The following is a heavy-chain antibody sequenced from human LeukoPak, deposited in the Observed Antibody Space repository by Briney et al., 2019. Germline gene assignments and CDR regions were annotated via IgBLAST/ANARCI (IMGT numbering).Heavy chain of an antibody. J-gene: IGHJ4*02. CDR3: AKTQYSSSWYGLFEY. V-gene: IGHV3-23*01. Sequence: GGSLRLSCAASGFTFSSIAMSWVRQAPDKGLEWVSTISGSGGGTYYADSVKGRFTISRDNSKNTLYLQMNSLRAEDTAVYYCAKTQYSSSWYGLFEYWGQGTLVTVSS. D-gene: IGHD6-13*01. CDR1: GFTFSSIA. CDR2: ISGSGGGT.